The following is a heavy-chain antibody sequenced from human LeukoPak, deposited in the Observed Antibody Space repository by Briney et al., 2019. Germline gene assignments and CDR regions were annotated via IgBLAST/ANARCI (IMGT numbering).Heavy chain of an antibody. J-gene: IGHJ1*01. D-gene: IGHD3-22*01. CDR3: ARAPSEIGGYYPEYFRH. CDR2: IKSDGST. V-gene: IGHV3-74*01. Sequence: GGSLRLSCAASGFTFSSYWVHWVRQAPGKGLVWVSRIKSDGSTNYADSVKGRFTISRDNAKNTVSLQMNSLRAEDTGVYYCARAPSEIGGYYPEYFRHWGQGTLVTVSS. CDR1: GFTFSSYW.